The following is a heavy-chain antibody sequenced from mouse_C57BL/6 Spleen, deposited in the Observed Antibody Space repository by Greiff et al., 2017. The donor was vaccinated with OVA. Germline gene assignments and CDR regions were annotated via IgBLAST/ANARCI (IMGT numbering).Heavy chain of an antibody. D-gene: IGHD3-2*02. CDR3: ARGDSSGYGFAY. J-gene: IGHJ3*01. Sequence: DVQLQESGPGLVKPSQSLSLTCSVTGYSITSGYYWNWIRQFPGNKLEWMGYISYDGSNNYNPSLKNRISITRDTSKNQFFLKLNSVTTEDTATYYCARGDSSGYGFAYWGQGTLVTVSA. CDR1: GYSITSGYY. V-gene: IGHV3-6*01. CDR2: ISYDGSN.